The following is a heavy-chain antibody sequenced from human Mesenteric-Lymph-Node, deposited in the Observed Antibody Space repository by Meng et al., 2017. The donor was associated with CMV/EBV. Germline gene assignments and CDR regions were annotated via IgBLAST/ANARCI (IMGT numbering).Heavy chain of an antibody. V-gene: IGHV1-46*01. CDR1: GYTFTSFY. J-gene: IGHJ5*02. CDR2: INPIGGNA. CDR3: ARLYDSSGYWDWFDP. D-gene: IGHD3-22*01. Sequence: ASVKVSCKASGYTFTSFYMHWLRQAPGQGLEWMGIINPIGGNADYSLNFNGRVTMTSDMSTSTMYMEVSSLRSDDTAVYYCARLYDSSGYWDWFDPWGQGTLVTVSS.